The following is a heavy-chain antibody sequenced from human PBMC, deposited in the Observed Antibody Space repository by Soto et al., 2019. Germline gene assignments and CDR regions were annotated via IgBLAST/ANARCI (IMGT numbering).Heavy chain of an antibody. V-gene: IGHV1-3*01. CDR1: GYTFTSYA. Sequence: ASVKVSCKASGYTFTSYAMHWVRQAPGQRLEWMGWINAGNGNTKYSQKFQGRVTITRDTSASTAYMELSSLRSEDTAVYYCARDSSGWYRLETWFDPWGQGTLLTVSS. D-gene: IGHD6-19*01. CDR3: ARDSSGWYRLETWFDP. CDR2: INAGNGNT. J-gene: IGHJ5*02.